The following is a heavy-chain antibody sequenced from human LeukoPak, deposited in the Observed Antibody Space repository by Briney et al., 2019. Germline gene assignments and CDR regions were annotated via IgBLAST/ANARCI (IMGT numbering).Heavy chain of an antibody. J-gene: IGHJ3*02. Sequence: PGGSLRLSCAASGLTFTMFSMNWVRQAPGKGLEWIAFIRGRADTTYYAGSVQGLFTISRDNADDSVYLQMDSLRVEDTAVYYCARTYDYGVGPPGDAFDNWGQGTLVTVPS. CDR3: ARTYDYGVGPPGDAFDN. CDR1: GLTFTMFS. V-gene: IGHV3-48*01. CDR2: IRGRADTT. D-gene: IGHD3-3*01.